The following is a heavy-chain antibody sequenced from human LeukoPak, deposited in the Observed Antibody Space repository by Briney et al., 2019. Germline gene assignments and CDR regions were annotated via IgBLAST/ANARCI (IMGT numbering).Heavy chain of an antibody. J-gene: IGHJ6*02. Sequence: PSETLSLTCTVSGGSISSYYWSWIRQPPGKGLEWIGYIYTSGSTNYNPSLKSRVTISVDTSKNQFSLKLSSVTAADTAVYYCARQKGPRDITSLPLMDVWGQGTTVTVSS. CDR2: IYTSGST. D-gene: IGHD2-15*01. CDR3: ARQKGPRDITSLPLMDV. CDR1: GGSISSYY. V-gene: IGHV4-4*09.